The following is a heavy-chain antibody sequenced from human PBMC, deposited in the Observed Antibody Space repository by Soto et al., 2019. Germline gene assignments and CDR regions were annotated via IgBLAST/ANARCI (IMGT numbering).Heavy chain of an antibody. Sequence: QVQLQESGPGLVKPSETLSLTCTVSGGSVSSGSYYWSWIRQPPGKGLEWIGYIYYSGSTNYNPSLKSRVTISVDTSKNQFSLKLSSVTAADTAVYYCARGGSLWVHWGQGTLASVSS. CDR3: ARGGSLWVH. J-gene: IGHJ4*02. D-gene: IGHD2-15*01. CDR1: GGSVSSGSYY. CDR2: IYYSGST. V-gene: IGHV4-61*01.